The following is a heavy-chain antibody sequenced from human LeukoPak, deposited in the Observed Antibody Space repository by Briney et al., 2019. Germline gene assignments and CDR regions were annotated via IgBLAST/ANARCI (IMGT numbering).Heavy chain of an antibody. CDR2: ISGSGGST. Sequence: GGSLRLSCAASGFNFISYAMSLVRQAPGKGLEWVSGISGSGGSTYYADSVKGRFTISRDYSNNTLYLQMNSLRAEDPAVYYFARRDGHNNCPPCDFWRQGTLVTVSS. J-gene: IGHJ4*02. D-gene: IGHD1-1*01. CDR3: ARRDGHNNCPPCDF. CDR1: GFNFISYA. V-gene: IGHV3-23*01.